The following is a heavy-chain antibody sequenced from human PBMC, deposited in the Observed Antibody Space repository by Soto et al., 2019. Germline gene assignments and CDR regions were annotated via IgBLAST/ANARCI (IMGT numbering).Heavy chain of an antibody. CDR2: ISSSSSYI. V-gene: IGHV3-21*01. J-gene: IGHJ4*02. Sequence: PGGSLRLSCAASGFPFSSYSMNWVRQAPGKGLEWVSSISSSSSYIYYADSVKGRFTISRDNAKNSLYLQMNSLRAEDTAVYYCARDLRFLPTRNPLDYWGQGTLVTVSS. CDR1: GFPFSSYS. D-gene: IGHD3-3*01. CDR3: ARDLRFLPTRNPLDY.